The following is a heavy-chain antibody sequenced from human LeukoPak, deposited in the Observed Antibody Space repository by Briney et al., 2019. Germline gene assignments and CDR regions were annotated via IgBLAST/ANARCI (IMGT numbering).Heavy chain of an antibody. D-gene: IGHD3-3*01. Sequence: PSETLSLTCAVYGGSFSGYYWSWIRQPPGKGLEWIGEINHSGSTNYNPSLKSRVTISVDTSKNQFSLKLSSVTAADTAVYYCASSDYDFWSGYYTRYYYYMDVWGKGTTVTVSS. J-gene: IGHJ6*03. CDR1: GGSFSGYY. CDR2: INHSGST. CDR3: ASSDYDFWSGYYTRYYYYMDV. V-gene: IGHV4-34*01.